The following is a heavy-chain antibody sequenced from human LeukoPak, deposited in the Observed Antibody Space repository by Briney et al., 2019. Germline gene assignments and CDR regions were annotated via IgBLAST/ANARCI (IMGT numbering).Heavy chain of an antibody. V-gene: IGHV4-30-4*01. CDR3: ARGIYCSGGSCHNWFDP. J-gene: IGHJ5*02. D-gene: IGHD2-15*01. CDR1: GGSISSGDYY. Sequence: PSQTLSLTCTVSGGSISSGDYYWSWIRQPPGKGLEWIGYIYYSGSTYYNPSLKSRVTISVDTSKNQFSLKLSSVTAADTAVYYCARGIYCSGGSCHNWFDPWGQETLVTVSS. CDR2: IYYSGST.